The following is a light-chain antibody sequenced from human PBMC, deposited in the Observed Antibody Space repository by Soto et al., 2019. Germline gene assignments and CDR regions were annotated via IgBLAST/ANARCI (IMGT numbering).Light chain of an antibody. CDR3: QNLGSSPPVT. Sequence: EKVLQPSPGTVSLTPGERAPLYCRARQSVSSNLACDQQKPGQAPRLIIYGASTRATGIPDTFSGSGSGTDFTLTISGLEPADFAVYFCQNLGSSPPVTCGQGTRRE. V-gene: IGKV3-20*01. J-gene: IGKJ5*01. CDR1: QSVSSN. CDR2: GAS.